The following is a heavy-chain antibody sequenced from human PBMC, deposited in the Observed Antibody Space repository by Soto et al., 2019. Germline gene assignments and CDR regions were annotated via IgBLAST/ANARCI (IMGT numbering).Heavy chain of an antibody. CDR1: GGSISSGSFY. CDR3: ARTTFYDIFTAYYSLFDY. J-gene: IGHJ4*02. V-gene: IGHV4-31*03. CDR2: ISDSGRS. D-gene: IGHD3-9*01. Sequence: QVQLQESGPGLVKPSQTLTLTCTVSGGSISSGSFYWSWIRQHPGKGMEWIGHISDSGRSYYHPSLDSRVTISVDTSKNQFSLKLSAVTAADTAVYFCARTTFYDIFTAYYSLFDYWGQGTLVTVSS.